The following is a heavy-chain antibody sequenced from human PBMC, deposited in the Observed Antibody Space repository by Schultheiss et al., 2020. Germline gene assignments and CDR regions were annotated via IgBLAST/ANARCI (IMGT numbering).Heavy chain of an antibody. J-gene: IGHJ4*02. Sequence: ASVKVSCKASGYTFTDFGISWVRQAPGQGLEWMGWISAYNGNTKYAQKFQGRVTMTRDTSISTAYMELNRLRSDDTAVYYCASYITIFGVVDDSWGQGTLVTVSS. V-gene: IGHV1-18*01. CDR1: GYTFTDFG. CDR2: ISAYNGNT. D-gene: IGHD3-3*01. CDR3: ASYITIFGVVDDS.